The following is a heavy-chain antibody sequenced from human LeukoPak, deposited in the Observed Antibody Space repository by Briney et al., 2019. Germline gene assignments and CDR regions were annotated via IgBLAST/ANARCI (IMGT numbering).Heavy chain of an antibody. D-gene: IGHD3-10*02. CDR3: AELDITMIGGV. CDR2: ISSGSSHI. J-gene: IGHJ6*04. Sequence: GGSLRLSCAASRFTFSSYSINWVRQAPGKGLEWVSSISSGSSHIFYEDSVKGRFTISRDNAKNSLYLQMNSLRAEDTAVYYCAELDITMIGGVWGKGTTVTISS. CDR1: RFTFSSYS. V-gene: IGHV3-21*01.